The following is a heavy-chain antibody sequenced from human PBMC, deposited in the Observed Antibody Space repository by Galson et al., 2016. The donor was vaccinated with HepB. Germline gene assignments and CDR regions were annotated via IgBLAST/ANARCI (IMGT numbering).Heavy chain of an antibody. V-gene: IGHV1-24*01. Sequence: SVKVSCKVSGYILSKMSMHWVRQAPRKGLEWMGGFHPADGETIYAQKFQGRVTMTEDISTDIAYMELRSLRSEDTAVYYCVTGFCRRSGCFVDYWGQGIRVTVSS. CDR3: VTGFCRRSGCFVDY. CDR1: GYILSKMS. J-gene: IGHJ4*02. CDR2: FHPADGET. D-gene: IGHD2-15*01.